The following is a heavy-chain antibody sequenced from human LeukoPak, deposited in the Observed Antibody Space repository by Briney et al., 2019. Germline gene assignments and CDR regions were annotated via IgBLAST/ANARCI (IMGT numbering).Heavy chain of an antibody. D-gene: IGHD3-22*01. CDR1: GYTFTSNY. CDR2: IYPRDGST. Sequence: ASVKVSCKASGYTFTSNYIHWVRQAPGQGLEWMGMIYPRDGSTSYAQKFQGRVTVTRDTSTSTVHMELSGLRSEDTAVYYCARVHDLYYYDSSGFDYWGQGTLVTVSS. CDR3: ARVHDLYYYDSSGFDY. J-gene: IGHJ4*02. V-gene: IGHV1-46*01.